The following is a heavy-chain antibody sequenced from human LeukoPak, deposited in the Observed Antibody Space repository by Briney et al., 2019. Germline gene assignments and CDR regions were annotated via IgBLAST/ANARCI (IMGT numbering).Heavy chain of an antibody. CDR1: GGSVSSYY. Sequence: SETLSLTRTVSGGSVSSYYWSWIRQPPGKGLEWIGYIYYSGSTNYNPSLKSRVTISVDTSKNQFSLKLSSVTAADTAVYHCARDNWNYGSSMDVWGQGTTVTVSS. D-gene: IGHD1-7*01. CDR2: IYYSGST. J-gene: IGHJ6*02. CDR3: ARDNWNYGSSMDV. V-gene: IGHV4-59*02.